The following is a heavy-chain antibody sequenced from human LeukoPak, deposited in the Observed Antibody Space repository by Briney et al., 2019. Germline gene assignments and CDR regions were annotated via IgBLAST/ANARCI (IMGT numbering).Heavy chain of an antibody. V-gene: IGHV4-4*02. CDR1: GGSITSSKW. Sequence: SETLSLTCAVSGGSITSSKWWSWVGQPPGKGLEWIGEIYHSGRTNYNPSLKSRVTMSIDKSNNHFCLKLHPVTAADTAVSSCENDRVAVAGGGHFASCGQGTPVTVSS. CDR3: ENDRVAVAGGGHFAS. CDR2: IYHSGRT. J-gene: IGHJ4*02. D-gene: IGHD6-19*01.